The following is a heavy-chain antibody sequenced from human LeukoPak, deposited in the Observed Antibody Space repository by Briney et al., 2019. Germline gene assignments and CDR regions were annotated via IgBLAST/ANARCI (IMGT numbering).Heavy chain of an antibody. Sequence: PGGSLRLSCAASGFTFSSSAMSWVRQAPGKGLEWVAGISDSGGRMYYPDSVKGRFTISRDNSKNTLYLQMGSLRGDDTALYYCAKVLGYCSDGNCYIVDYWGQGTLVTVSS. V-gene: IGHV3-23*01. CDR1: GFTFSSSA. CDR2: ISDSGGRM. D-gene: IGHD2-15*01. J-gene: IGHJ4*02. CDR3: AKVLGYCSDGNCYIVDY.